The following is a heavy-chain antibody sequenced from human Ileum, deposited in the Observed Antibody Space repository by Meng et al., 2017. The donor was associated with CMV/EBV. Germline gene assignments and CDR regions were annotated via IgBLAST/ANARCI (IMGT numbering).Heavy chain of an antibody. J-gene: IGHJ5*02. CDR1: GGSISGYY. D-gene: IGHD3-16*01. CDR2: IDPSGSR. V-gene: IGHV4-4*07. Sequence: QVQLRESGPGLVKPSDTLSLTCSVSGGSISGYYWSWVRQPAGKRLEWIGRIDPSGSRNYNPSLRDRITVSVDTSKNQFSLRLTSVTAADTAVYYCARECVGEGDNCQWDYWFDPWGHGTLVTVSS. CDR3: ARECVGEGDNCQWDYWFDP.